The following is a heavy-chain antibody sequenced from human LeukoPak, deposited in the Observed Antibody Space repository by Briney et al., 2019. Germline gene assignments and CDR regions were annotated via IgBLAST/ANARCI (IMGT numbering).Heavy chain of an antibody. CDR3: ARGLGGGNSVYFDL. D-gene: IGHD4-23*01. Sequence: RTSETLSLTCTVSGGSISSGSYYWSWIRQPAGKGLEWIGRIYTSGSTNYNPSLKSRVTISVDTSKNQFSLKLSSVTAADTAVYYCARGLGGGNSVYFDLWGRGTLVTVSS. V-gene: IGHV4-61*02. CDR1: GGSISSGSYY. CDR2: IYTSGST. J-gene: IGHJ2*01.